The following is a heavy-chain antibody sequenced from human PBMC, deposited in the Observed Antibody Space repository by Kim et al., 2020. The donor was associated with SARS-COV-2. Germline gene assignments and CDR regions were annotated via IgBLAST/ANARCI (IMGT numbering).Heavy chain of an antibody. CDR1: GFTFSSYS. CDR3: ARDRGITIFEVVISPDYLYGMDV. J-gene: IGHJ6*02. D-gene: IGHD3-3*01. CDR2: ISSSSSYI. V-gene: IGHV3-21*01. Sequence: GGSLRLSCAASGFTFSSYSMNWVRQAPGKGLEWVSSISSSSSYIYYADSVKGRFTISRDNAKNSLYLQMNSLRAEDTAVYYCARDRGITIFEVVISPDYLYGMDVWGQGTTVNVSS.